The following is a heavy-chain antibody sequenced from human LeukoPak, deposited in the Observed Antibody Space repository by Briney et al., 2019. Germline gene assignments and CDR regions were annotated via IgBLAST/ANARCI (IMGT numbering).Heavy chain of an antibody. D-gene: IGHD6-13*01. J-gene: IGHJ4*02. CDR1: GFTFRNYW. CDR3: ARHPNSNWDY. V-gene: IGHV3-7*03. CDR2: INEGGNEK. Sequence: GGSLRLSCAASGFTFRNYWMSWVRQVPGKGLEWVVNINEGGNEKNYVDSVKGRFTASRNNAQNSLYLQMNSLRVEDTAVYYCARHPNSNWDYWGQGTLVTVSS.